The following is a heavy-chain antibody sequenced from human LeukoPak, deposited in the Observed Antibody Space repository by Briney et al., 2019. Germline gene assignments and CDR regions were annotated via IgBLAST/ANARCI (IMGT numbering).Heavy chain of an antibody. V-gene: IGHV3-43*02. CDR1: GFTFDDYA. J-gene: IGHJ4*02. CDR2: ISGDGGST. D-gene: IGHD6-19*01. CDR3: ARESETSGWYDY. Sequence: GGSLRLSCAASGFTFDDYAMHWVRQAPGKGLEWVSLISGDGGSTFYADSVKGRFTISRDNSKNSLSLQMTSLRSEDTALYYCARESETSGWYDYWGQGTLVTVSS.